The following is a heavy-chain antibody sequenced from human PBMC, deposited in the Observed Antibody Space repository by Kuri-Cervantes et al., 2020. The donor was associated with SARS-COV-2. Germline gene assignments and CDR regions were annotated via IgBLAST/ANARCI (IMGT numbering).Heavy chain of an antibody. CDR3: ARGFSGYSYGDAFDI. D-gene: IGHD5-18*01. J-gene: IGHJ3*02. CDR2: ISSGSNTI. V-gene: IGHV3-48*01. CDR1: GFTFSRYS. Sequence: GESLKISCVASGFTFSRYSMNWVRQAPGKGLEWVSYISSGSNTIYYADSVKGRSTISRDNAKNSLYLQMNSLRAEDTAVYYCARGFSGYSYGDAFDIWGQGTMVTVSS.